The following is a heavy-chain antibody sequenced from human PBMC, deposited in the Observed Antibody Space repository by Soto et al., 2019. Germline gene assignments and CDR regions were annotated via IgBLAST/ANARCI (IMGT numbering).Heavy chain of an antibody. J-gene: IGHJ6*02. CDR1: GYSFTSYW. Sequence: GESLKISCKGSGYSFTSYWIGWVRQMPGKGLEWMGIIYPGDSDTRYSPSFQGQVTISADKSISTAYLQWSSLKASDTAMYYCARVGVVSPYYYYGMDAWGQGTTVTVSS. CDR2: IYPGDSDT. CDR3: ARVGVVSPYYYYGMDA. D-gene: IGHD3-3*01. V-gene: IGHV5-51*01.